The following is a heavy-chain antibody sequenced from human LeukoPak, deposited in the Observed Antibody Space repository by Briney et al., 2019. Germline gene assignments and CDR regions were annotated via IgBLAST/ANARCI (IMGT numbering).Heavy chain of an antibody. CDR2: TYYRSKWYN. V-gene: IGHV6-1*01. J-gene: IGHJ1*01. CDR1: GDSVSSNSAA. Sequence: SQTLSLTCAISGDSVSSNSAAWNWIRQSPSRGLEWLGRTYYRSKWYNDYAVSVKSRITINPDTSKNQCSLHLNSVTPEDTAVYYCARGGSIAVAGDAEYFQQWGQGTLVTVSS. CDR3: ARGGSIAVAGDAEYFQQ. D-gene: IGHD6-19*01.